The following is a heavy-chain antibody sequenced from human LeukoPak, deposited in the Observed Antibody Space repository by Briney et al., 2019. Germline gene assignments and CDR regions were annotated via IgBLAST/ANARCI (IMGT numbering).Heavy chain of an antibody. CDR2: INHSGST. J-gene: IGHJ4*02. D-gene: IGHD3-3*01. Sequence: SGGSLRLSCAASGFMFSSYSMTWVRQAPGKGLEWIGEINHSGSTNYNPSLKSRVTISVDTSKNQISLKLSSVTAADTAVYYCARVFGVFLNYFDYWGQGTLVTVSS. CDR3: ARVFGVFLNYFDY. V-gene: IGHV4-34*01. CDR1: GFMFSSYS.